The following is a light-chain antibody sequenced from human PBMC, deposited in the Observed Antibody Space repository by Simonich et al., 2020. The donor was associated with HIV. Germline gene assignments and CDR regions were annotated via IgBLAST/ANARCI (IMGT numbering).Light chain of an antibody. Sequence: EIVMTQSPATLSVSPGERATLPCRASQSVASNLAWYQQKPGQAPRLLIYYASSRATGIPARFSGSGFGTEFTLTISSMQSEDFALYYCQQYNNWPSPFTFGPVTKVDIK. CDR3: QQYNNWPSPFT. J-gene: IGKJ3*01. CDR2: YAS. CDR1: QSVASN. V-gene: IGKV3-15*01.